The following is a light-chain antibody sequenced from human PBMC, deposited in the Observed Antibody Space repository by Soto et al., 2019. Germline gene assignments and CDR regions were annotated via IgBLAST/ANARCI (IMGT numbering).Light chain of an antibody. J-gene: IGKJ1*01. V-gene: IGKV1-39*01. CDR2: AAS. CDR3: QQSYSTPRT. CDR1: QSISSY. Sequence: DIQMTQSPSSLSASVGDRVTITCRASQSISSYLNWYQQKPGTAPKLLIYAASSLQSGVPSRFNGSGSGTDFTLTISSLQPEDFATYYCQQSYSTPRTFGQGTKVEIK.